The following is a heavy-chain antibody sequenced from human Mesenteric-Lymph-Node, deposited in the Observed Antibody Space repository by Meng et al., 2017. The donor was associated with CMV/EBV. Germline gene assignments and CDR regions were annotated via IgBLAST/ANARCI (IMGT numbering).Heavy chain of an antibody. V-gene: IGHV3-21*01. CDR3: ARDWSDTAMVYYFDY. D-gene: IGHD5-18*01. CDR1: GFTFSNYN. Sequence: GGSLRLSCAASGFTFSNYNMNWVRQAPGKGLEWVSSISGSSRDIYYADSVKGRFTISRDNAKNSLYLQMTSLRAEETAVYYCARDWSDTAMVYYFDYWGQGTLVTVSS. CDR2: ISGSSRDI. J-gene: IGHJ4*02.